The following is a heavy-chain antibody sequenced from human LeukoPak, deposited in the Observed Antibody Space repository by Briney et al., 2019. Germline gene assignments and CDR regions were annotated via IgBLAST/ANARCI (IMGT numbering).Heavy chain of an antibody. V-gene: IGHV1-46*01. CDR1: GYTFTSYY. J-gene: IGHJ6*02. Sequence: ALRKVSCKASGYTFTSYYMHSVGQSPGPGLEGRGIINPSGGSTSYAQKFQGRVTMTRNTSISTAYMELSSLRSEDTAVYYCARGGDSGGLLDYYGMDVWGQGTTVTVSS. CDR2: INPSGGST. D-gene: IGHD3-10*01. CDR3: ARGGDSGGLLDYYGMDV.